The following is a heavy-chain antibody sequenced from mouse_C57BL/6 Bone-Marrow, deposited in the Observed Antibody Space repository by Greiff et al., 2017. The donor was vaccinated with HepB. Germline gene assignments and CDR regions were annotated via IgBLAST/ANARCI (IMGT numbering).Heavy chain of an antibody. J-gene: IGHJ2*01. CDR1: GFTFSDAW. Sequence: EVQRVESGGGLVQPGGSMKLSCAASGFTFSDAWMDWVRQSPEKGLEWVAEIRNKANNHATYYAESVKGRFTISRDDSKSSVYLQMNSLRAEDTGIYYCTPSTIVTFDYWGQGTTLTVSS. D-gene: IGHD2-5*01. CDR2: IRNKANNHAT. V-gene: IGHV6-6*01. CDR3: TPSTIVTFDY.